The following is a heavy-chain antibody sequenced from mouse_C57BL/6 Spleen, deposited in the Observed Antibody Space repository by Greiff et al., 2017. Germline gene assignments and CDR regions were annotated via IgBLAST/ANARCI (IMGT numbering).Heavy chain of an antibody. CDR3: ARDRTYYGSSNGYFDG. V-gene: IGHV7-3*01. D-gene: IGHD1-1*01. CDR1: GFTFPDYY. CDR2: IRNTATGSTT. Sequence: EVPLVESGGGLVQPGGSLLLSCAASGFTFPDYYMRWVRQPPGPALAWFGFIRNTATGSTTEDSASVKGRFTISRDNSQSILYLQMNALRAEDSATYYCARDRTYYGSSNGYFDGWGTGTTVTVSS. J-gene: IGHJ1*03.